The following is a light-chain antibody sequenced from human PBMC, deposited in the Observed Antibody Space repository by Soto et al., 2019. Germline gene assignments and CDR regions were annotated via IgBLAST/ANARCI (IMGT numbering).Light chain of an antibody. CDR3: QKYNSAPRT. V-gene: IGKV1-27*01. J-gene: IGKJ1*01. CDR2: AAS. Sequence: DIQMTKSPSSLSASVGDRVTITCRAIQGISNYLAWYQQKPGKVPKLLIYAASTLQSGVPSRFSGSGSGTDFTLTISSLQPEDVATYYCQKYNSAPRTFGQGTKVEIK. CDR1: QGISNY.